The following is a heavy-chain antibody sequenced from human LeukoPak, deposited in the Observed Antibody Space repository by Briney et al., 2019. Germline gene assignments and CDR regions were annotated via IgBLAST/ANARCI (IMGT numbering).Heavy chain of an antibody. Sequence: PSETLSLTCTVSGGSISSYYWSWIRQPPGKGLEWIGYIYYSGSTNYNPSLKSRVTISVDTSKNQFSLKLSSVTAADTAVYYCAREIGVVTHYYYYYYMDVWGKGTTVTVSS. D-gene: IGHD3-3*01. CDR2: IYYSGST. CDR3: AREIGVVTHYYYYYYMDV. J-gene: IGHJ6*03. V-gene: IGHV4-59*01. CDR1: GGSISSYY.